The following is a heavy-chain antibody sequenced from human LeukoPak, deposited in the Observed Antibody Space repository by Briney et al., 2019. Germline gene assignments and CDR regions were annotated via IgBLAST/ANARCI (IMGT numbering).Heavy chain of an antibody. D-gene: IGHD5-24*01. CDR2: MYYSGST. J-gene: IGHJ4*02. V-gene: IGHV4-59*01. CDR1: GGSISSYY. Sequence: SETLSLTCTVSGGSISSYYWSWIRQPPGKGLEWIGYMYYSGSTNYNPSLKSRVTISVDTSKNQFSLKLSSVTAADTAVYYCASMATMRFDYWGQGTLVTVSS. CDR3: ASMATMRFDY.